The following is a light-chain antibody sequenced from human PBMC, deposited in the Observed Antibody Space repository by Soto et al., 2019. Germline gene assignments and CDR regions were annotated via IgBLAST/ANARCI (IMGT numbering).Light chain of an antibody. Sequence: EIVLTQSPATLSLSPGDGATLSCRASQSVSKYLAWFQQKAGQAPRLLIYDVSKRATGTPVRFSGSGSGTIFTLTISSLEPEDFAVYYCQQRDNWPPIFTFGPGTKVDIK. J-gene: IGKJ3*01. CDR1: QSVSKY. CDR2: DVS. CDR3: QQRDNWPPIFT. V-gene: IGKV3-11*01.